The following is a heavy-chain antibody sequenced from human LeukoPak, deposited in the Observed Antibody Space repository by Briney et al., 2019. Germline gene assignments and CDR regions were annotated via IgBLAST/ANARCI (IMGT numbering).Heavy chain of an antibody. CDR1: GGSISNFY. D-gene: IGHD6-13*01. V-gene: IGHV4-59*08. J-gene: IGHJ5*02. CDR2: IYYSGST. CDR3: ARQSRSYGSYNWFGA. Sequence: PSETLSLTCTVSGGSISNFYWSWIRQPPGKGLEWIGYIYYSGSTNYNPSLKSRVTISVDTSKNQFSLKVTAVTAADTAVYYCARQSRSYGSYNWFGAWGQGTLVAVSS.